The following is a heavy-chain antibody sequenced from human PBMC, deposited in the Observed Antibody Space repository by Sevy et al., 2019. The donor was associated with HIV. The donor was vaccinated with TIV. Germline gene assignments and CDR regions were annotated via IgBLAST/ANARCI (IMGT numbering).Heavy chain of an antibody. Sequence: SETLSLTCTVSGGSISSNPYYWGWIRQPPGKGLEWIGSIFYSGNTYYNSSLKSRVTISVETSKNQFSLRLSSVTAADTAIYYCARAHLGRGEGMGGNFDYWGQGTLVTISS. CDR1: GGSISSNPYY. V-gene: IGHV4-39*01. CDR3: ARAHLGRGEGMGGNFDY. CDR2: IFYSGNT. D-gene: IGHD3-10*01. J-gene: IGHJ4*02.